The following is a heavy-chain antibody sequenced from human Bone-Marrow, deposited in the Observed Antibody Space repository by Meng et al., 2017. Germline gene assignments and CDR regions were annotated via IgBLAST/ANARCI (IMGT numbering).Heavy chain of an antibody. D-gene: IGHD6-19*01. Sequence: SETLSLTCTVSGGSISSSSYYWGWIRQPPGKGLEWIGSIYYSGSTYYNPSLKSRVTISVDTSKNQLSLKLSSVTAADTAGYYCARDLAVAGGGYHWFDPWGQGTLVTVSS. J-gene: IGHJ5*02. CDR1: GGSISSSSYY. CDR3: ARDLAVAGGGYHWFDP. CDR2: IYYSGST. V-gene: IGHV4-39*07.